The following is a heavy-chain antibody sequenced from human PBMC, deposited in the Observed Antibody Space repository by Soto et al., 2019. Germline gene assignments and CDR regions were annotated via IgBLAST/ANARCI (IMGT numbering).Heavy chain of an antibody. CDR1: GGTFSSYA. CDR2: IIPIFGTA. V-gene: IGHV1-69*12. D-gene: IGHD4-4*01. J-gene: IGHJ6*02. Sequence: QVQLVQSGAEVKKPGSSVKVSCKASGGTFSSYAISWVRQAPGQGLEWMGGIIPIFGTANYAQKFQGRVTIPADESTSTASMELSSLRSADTAVYYCASRTETYSYYYYGMDVWGQGTTVTVSS. CDR3: ASRTETYSYYYYGMDV.